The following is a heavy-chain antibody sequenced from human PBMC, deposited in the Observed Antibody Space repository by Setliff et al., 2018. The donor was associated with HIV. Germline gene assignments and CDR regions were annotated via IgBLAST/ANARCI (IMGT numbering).Heavy chain of an antibody. V-gene: IGHV4-4*02. Sequence: PSETLSLTCAVSGGSISSDNWWTWVRQAPGKGLEWIGEIYHSEYTNYNPSLKSRVSMSVDKSKNQFSVKLTSVTAADTAVYYCARGHCSGTNCYGVDYYGMDVWGQGTVVTVSS. J-gene: IGHJ6*02. CDR2: IYHSEYT. CDR1: GGSISSDNW. CDR3: ARGHCSGTNCYGVDYYGMDV. D-gene: IGHD2-2*01.